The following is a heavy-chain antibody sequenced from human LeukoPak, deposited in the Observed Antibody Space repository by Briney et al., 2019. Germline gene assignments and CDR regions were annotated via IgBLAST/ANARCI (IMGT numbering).Heavy chain of an antibody. CDR1: GYTFTNYW. Sequence: PGESLKISCKASGYTFTNYWFGWVRHTPGKGLEWMGIIHPGDSDTRYRTSFQGQVTMSVDESTSTAYLHWTSLKASDTAIYYCARHAGYCTGGKCYSFYYFDYWGQGTLVTVSS. CDR3: ARHAGYCTGGKCYSFYYFDY. V-gene: IGHV5-51*01. J-gene: IGHJ4*02. CDR2: IHPGDSDT. D-gene: IGHD2-15*01.